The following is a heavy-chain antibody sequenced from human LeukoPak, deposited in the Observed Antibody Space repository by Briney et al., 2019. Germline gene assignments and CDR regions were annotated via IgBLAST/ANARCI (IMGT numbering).Heavy chain of an antibody. J-gene: IGHJ3*02. CDR3: ARDRVGATEGDAFDI. V-gene: IGHV3-48*02. D-gene: IGHD1-26*01. CDR2: ISSSGITR. Sequence: GGSLRLSCAASTFTFSTYSMNRVRQAPGKGLERVSYISSSGITRYYADPVKGRFTISRDDAKNSLYLQMNSLRDEDTAVYYCARDRVGATEGDAFDIWGQGTMVTVSS. CDR1: TFTFSTYS.